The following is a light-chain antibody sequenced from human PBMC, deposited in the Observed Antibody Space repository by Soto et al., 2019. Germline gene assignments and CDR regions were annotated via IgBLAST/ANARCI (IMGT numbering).Light chain of an antibody. CDR3: QQYNSFPT. CDR2: KAS. Sequence: DIKMTQSPSTLSASVGDIVTITCRASQSISSWLAWYPQKPGKAPKLLIYKASSLESGVPSRFSGSGSGTEFTLTISSLPPDDFATYYCQQYNSFPTFGQGNKVEIK. J-gene: IGKJ1*01. V-gene: IGKV1-5*03. CDR1: QSISSW.